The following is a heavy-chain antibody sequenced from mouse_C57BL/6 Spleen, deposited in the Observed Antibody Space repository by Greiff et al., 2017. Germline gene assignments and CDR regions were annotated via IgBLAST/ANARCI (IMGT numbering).Heavy chain of an antibody. V-gene: IGHV5-17*01. CDR3: ARPDYYGSSYEDY. J-gene: IGHJ4*01. Sequence: EVKLQESGGGLVKPGGSLKLSCAASGFTFSDYGMHWVRQAPEKGLEWVAYISSGSSTIYYADTVKGRFTISRDNAKNTLFLQMTSLRSEDTAMYYCARPDYYGSSYEDYWGQGTSVTVSS. D-gene: IGHD1-1*01. CDR1: GFTFSDYG. CDR2: ISSGSSTI.